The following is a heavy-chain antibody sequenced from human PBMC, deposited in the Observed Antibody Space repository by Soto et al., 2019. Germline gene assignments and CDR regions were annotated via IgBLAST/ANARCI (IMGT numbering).Heavy chain of an antibody. CDR3: GKYREDHNAVWDAFDI. Sequence: AQLLASGGGLVQPGGSLRLSCEASEFIFSEFAMSWVRQAPGKGLEWVSSISNDKRDASYADSVEGRFTISRDNSKDTLYLQLHSLRAEDTALYYCGKYREDHNAVWDAFDIWGQGTMVTVSS. J-gene: IGHJ3*02. D-gene: IGHD1-1*01. CDR2: ISNDKRDA. CDR1: EFIFSEFA. V-gene: IGHV3-23*01.